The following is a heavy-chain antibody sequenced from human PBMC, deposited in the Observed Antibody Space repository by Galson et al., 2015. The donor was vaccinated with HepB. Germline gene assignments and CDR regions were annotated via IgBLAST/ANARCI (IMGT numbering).Heavy chain of an antibody. J-gene: IGHJ4*02. CDR2: TFYRSKWYN. CDR1: GDSVSSDTAA. CDR3: ARVSKGFGYCTTTTCNAFNS. Sequence: CAISGDSVSSDTAAWNWIRQSPSRGLEWLGRTFYRSKWYNEYAVSVKSRITISPGTPKNQLSLQLNSVTPEDTAVYYCARVSKGFGYCTTTTCNAFNSWGQGTLVTVSS. V-gene: IGHV6-1*01. D-gene: IGHD2-8*01.